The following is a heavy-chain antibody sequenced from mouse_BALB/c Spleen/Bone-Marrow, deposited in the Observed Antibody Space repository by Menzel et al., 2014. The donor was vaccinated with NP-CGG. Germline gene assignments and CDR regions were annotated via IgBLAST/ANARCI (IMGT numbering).Heavy chain of an antibody. J-gene: IGHJ2*02. CDR1: GFTFSSYG. V-gene: IGHV5-6*01. D-gene: IGHD3-2*02. CDR2: ISSGGSST. CDR3: TRSPLQANSYFDC. Sequence: EVKVVESGGDLVKPGGSLKLSCVASGFTFSSYGMSWVRQTPDKRLEWVATISSGGSSTYYPASVKGRFTISRDNAKSPLSLQMSSLHSEDTAMYYCTRSPLQANSYFDCWGQVPSLTVSS.